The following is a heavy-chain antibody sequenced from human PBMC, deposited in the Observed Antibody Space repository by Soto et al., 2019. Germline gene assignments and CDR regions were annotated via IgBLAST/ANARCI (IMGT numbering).Heavy chain of an antibody. CDR3: ARVVAATYYYDSSGYLLGAFDI. Sequence: PGESLKISCKGSGYSFTSYWIGWVRQMSGKGLEWMGIIYPGDSDTRYSPSFQGQVTISADKSISTAYLQWSSLKASDTAMYYCARVVAATYYYDSSGYLLGAFDIWGQGTMVTVSS. V-gene: IGHV5-51*01. J-gene: IGHJ3*02. CDR2: IYPGDSDT. D-gene: IGHD3-22*01. CDR1: GYSFTSYW.